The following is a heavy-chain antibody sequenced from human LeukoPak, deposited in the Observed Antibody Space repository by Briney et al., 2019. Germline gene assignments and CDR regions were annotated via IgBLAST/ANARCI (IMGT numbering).Heavy chain of an antibody. CDR2: IYYSGST. CDR3: ARGPTRYYFDY. Sequence: SETLSLTCTVSGGSISSSSYYWGWIRQPPGKGLEWIGSIYYSGSTYYNPSLKSRVTISVDTSKNQFSLKLSSVTAADTAVYYCARGPTRYYFDYWGQGTLVTVSS. CDR1: GGSISSSSYY. D-gene: IGHD4-11*01. V-gene: IGHV4-39*07. J-gene: IGHJ4*02.